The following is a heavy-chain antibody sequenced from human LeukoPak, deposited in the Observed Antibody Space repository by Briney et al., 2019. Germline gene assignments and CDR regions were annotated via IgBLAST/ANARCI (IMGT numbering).Heavy chain of an antibody. CDR2: VSSSSTTI. CDR3: AKDGDYTLFDP. Sequence: GGSLRLSCAASGFTFSSYSMNWVRQAPGKGVEWVSYVSSSSTTIYYADSVKGRFTISRDNAKSSLYLQMNSLRAEDTAVYYCAKDGDYTLFDPWGQGTLVTVSS. J-gene: IGHJ5*02. CDR1: GFTFSSYS. D-gene: IGHD4-11*01. V-gene: IGHV3-48*01.